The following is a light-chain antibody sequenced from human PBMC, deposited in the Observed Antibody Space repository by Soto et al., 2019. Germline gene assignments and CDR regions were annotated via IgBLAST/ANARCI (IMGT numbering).Light chain of an antibody. CDR3: QQSYSAPQT. Sequence: DIQMTQSPSSLSASVGDRVTITCRARQTISNYLHWYQQSPGKAPNLLIYLASNLQSGVPSRFSGSGSGTDFTLTISSLQPEDFATYYCQQSYSAPQTFGQGTKVEIK. CDR1: QTISNY. J-gene: IGKJ1*01. CDR2: LAS. V-gene: IGKV1-39*01.